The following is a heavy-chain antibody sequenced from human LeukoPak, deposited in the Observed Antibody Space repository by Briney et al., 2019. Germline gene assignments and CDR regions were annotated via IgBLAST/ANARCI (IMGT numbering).Heavy chain of an antibody. CDR1: GVPFSSSDW. Sequence: PSGTLSLTCVVSGVPFSSSDWWNWVRQPPGKGLEWIGEIYHSGTTNYNPSLKSRVTISVDKSKNYFSLNLNSVTAADTAVYYCARADYGDYVVGYWGQGNLVTVSS. J-gene: IGHJ4*02. CDR2: IYHSGTT. V-gene: IGHV4-4*02. D-gene: IGHD4-17*01. CDR3: ARADYGDYVVGY.